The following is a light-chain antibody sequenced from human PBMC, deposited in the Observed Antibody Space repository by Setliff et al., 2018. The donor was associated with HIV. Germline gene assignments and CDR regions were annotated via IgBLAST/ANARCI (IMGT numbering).Light chain of an antibody. V-gene: IGLV2-14*01. CDR1: DSDVGGYNY. J-gene: IGLJ2*01. CDR2: EVS. Sequence: QSALTPPASVSGSPGQSITISCTGADSDVGGYNYVSWYQQHPGKAPKLMIYEVSNRPSGVSNRFSGSKSGNTASLTISGLQTEDEADYYCSPYAGSFTWVFGGGTK. CDR3: SPYAGSFTWV.